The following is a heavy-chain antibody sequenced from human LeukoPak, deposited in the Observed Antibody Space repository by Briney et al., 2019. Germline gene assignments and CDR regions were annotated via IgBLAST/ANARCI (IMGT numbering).Heavy chain of an antibody. Sequence: GGSLRLSCVVSGLTLSNYGMSWVRQAPGKGLEWVAGISGSGGGTQYADSVKGRFTVSRDNRKNTLYLQMNSLRAEDTAMYFCAKRGVVIRVILVGFHKEAYYFDSWGQGALVTVSS. CDR3: AKRGVVIRVILVGFHKEAYYFDS. D-gene: IGHD3-22*01. J-gene: IGHJ4*02. CDR2: ISGSGGGT. CDR1: GLTLSNYG. V-gene: IGHV3-23*01.